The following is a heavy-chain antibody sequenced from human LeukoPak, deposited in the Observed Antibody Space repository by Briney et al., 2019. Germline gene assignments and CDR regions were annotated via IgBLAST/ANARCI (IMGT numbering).Heavy chain of an antibody. Sequence: GGSVRLFCAASGFTLSSYWMHWVCQARGKGLVGISRINSDGSSTSYADSVKGRFTIPRDNAKNTLYLQMNSLRAEDTAVYCCARAVSGYCNDYWGQGTLVTVSS. V-gene: IGHV3-74*01. CDR3: ARAVSGYCNDY. D-gene: IGHD3-22*01. CDR1: GFTLSSYW. CDR2: INSDGSST. J-gene: IGHJ4*02.